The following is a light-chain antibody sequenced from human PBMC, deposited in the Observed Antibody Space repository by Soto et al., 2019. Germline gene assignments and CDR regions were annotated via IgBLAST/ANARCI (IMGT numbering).Light chain of an antibody. CDR3: QQYNNWPWT. Sequence: EIVFTESPANLSLSVGESATLSCWASQSVRTYVVWYQQKHGQAPRLLLYGASTRAPGIPARFSGRGSGTEFTLTINSLQSEHFAVYYCQQYNNWPWTFGRGIKVDI. J-gene: IGKJ1*01. CDR1: QSVRTY. CDR2: GAS. V-gene: IGKV3-15*01.